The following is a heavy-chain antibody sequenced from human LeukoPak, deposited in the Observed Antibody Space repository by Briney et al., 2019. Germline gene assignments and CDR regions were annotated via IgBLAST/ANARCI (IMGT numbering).Heavy chain of an antibody. D-gene: IGHD3-22*01. J-gene: IGHJ6*02. CDR2: VTWNRDNI. V-gene: IGHV3-9*01. Sequence: GGSLRLSCTVSGFTFDDYAMHWARHTPGKGLEWVAGVTWNRDNIGYGDSVKGRFTISRDNVKNVLYLQMNSLRPEDTALYYCAKDLSSAITSALVLDVWGQGTTVTVS. CDR3: AKDLSSAITSALVLDV. CDR1: GFTFDDYA.